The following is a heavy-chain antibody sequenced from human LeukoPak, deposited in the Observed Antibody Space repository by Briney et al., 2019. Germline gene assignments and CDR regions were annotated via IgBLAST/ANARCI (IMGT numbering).Heavy chain of an antibody. CDR3: ARAGLAIVVVPAAFTFDY. CDR1: GYTFTGYY. J-gene: IGHJ4*02. D-gene: IGHD2-2*03. V-gene: IGHV1-2*02. Sequence: ASVKVSCKASGYTFTGYYMHWVRQAPGQGLEWMGWINPNSGGTNYAQKFQGRVTMTRDTSISTAYMELSRLRSDDTAVYYCARAGLAIVVVPAAFTFDYWGQGTLVTVSS. CDR2: INPNSGGT.